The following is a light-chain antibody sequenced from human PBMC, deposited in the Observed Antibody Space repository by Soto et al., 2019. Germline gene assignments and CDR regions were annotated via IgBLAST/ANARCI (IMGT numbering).Light chain of an antibody. V-gene: IGLV2-8*01. J-gene: IGLJ1*01. CDR2: DVN. Sequence: SVLTQPASVSGSPGQSITISCTGTSSDVGSYDYVSWYQQHPGKAPKLIIYDVNKRPSGVPDRFSGSKYGNTASLTVSGLQAEDEGDYYCVSFAGGTYVFGTGTKVTVL. CDR1: SSDVGSYDY. CDR3: VSFAGGTYV.